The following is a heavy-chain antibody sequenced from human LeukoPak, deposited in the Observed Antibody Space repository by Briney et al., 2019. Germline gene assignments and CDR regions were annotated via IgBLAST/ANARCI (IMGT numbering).Heavy chain of an antibody. D-gene: IGHD1-14*01. Sequence: GGSLRLSCAASGFTFSSYSMNWVRQAPGKGLEWVSSISSSSSYTYYADSVKGRFTISRDNAKNSLYLQMNSPRAEDTAVYYCARGPQPGLDYWGQGTLVTVSS. CDR1: GFTFSSYS. J-gene: IGHJ4*02. CDR2: ISSSSSYT. CDR3: ARGPQPGLDY. V-gene: IGHV3-21*01.